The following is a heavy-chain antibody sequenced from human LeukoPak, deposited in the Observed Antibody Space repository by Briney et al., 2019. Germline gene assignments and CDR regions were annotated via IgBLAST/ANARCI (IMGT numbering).Heavy chain of an antibody. Sequence: GGSLRVSCAASGFPFSNYWMTWVRQAPGKGLEWVANINQDGSEKYYVDSMRGRFTISRDNAKNSLYLQMSSLRADDTAVYYCARENMRDGGIAAAGADYWGQGTLVTVSS. CDR1: GFPFSNYW. J-gene: IGHJ4*02. V-gene: IGHV3-7*01. CDR2: INQDGSEK. CDR3: ARENMRDGGIAAAGADY. D-gene: IGHD6-13*01.